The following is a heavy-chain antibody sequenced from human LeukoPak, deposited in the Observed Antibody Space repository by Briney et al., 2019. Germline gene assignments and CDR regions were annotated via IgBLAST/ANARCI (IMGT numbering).Heavy chain of an antibody. CDR3: ATFYYDSREGWSFDY. CDR2: VDPEDGET. CDR1: GYTFTDYY. V-gene: IGHV1-69-2*01. J-gene: IGHJ4*02. Sequence: ASVKVSCKASGYTFTDYYRHWVQQAPGKGLEWMGRVDPEDGETIYAEKFQGRVTITADTSTDTAYMELSSLRSEDTAVYYCATFYYDSREGWSFDYWGQGTLVTVSS. D-gene: IGHD3-22*01.